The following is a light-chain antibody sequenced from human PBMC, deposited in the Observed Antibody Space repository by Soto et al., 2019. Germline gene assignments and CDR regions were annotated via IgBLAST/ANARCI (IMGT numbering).Light chain of an antibody. V-gene: IGLV1-40*01. Sequence: QSVQTQPPSVSRAPGQRVTISCTGSSSNIGAGYDVHWYQQLPGTAPKLLIYGNSNRPSGVPDRFSGSKSGTSASLAITGLQAEDETDYYCQSYDSSLSGVFGGGTKLTVL. CDR1: SSNIGAGYD. CDR2: GNS. J-gene: IGLJ3*02. CDR3: QSYDSSLSGV.